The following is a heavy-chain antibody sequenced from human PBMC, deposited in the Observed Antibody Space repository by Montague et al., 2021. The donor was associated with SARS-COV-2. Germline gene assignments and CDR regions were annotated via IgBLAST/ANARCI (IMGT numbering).Heavy chain of an antibody. CDR3: ARETGTTVSLDY. V-gene: IGHV2-70*11. J-gene: IGHJ4*02. D-gene: IGHD1-7*01. Sequence: PALVKPTQTLTLTCTFSGFSLSTSGMCVSRIRQPPGKALEWLARXDWDDDKYYSTSLKTRLTISKDTSKNQVVLTMTSMDPVDTATYYCARETGTTVSLDYWGQGTLVTVSS. CDR1: GFSLSTSGMC. CDR2: XDWDDDK.